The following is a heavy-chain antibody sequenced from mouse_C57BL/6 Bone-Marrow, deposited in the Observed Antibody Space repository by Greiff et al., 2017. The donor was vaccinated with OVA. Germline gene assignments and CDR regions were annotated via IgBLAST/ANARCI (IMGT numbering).Heavy chain of an antibody. V-gene: IGHV3-6*01. J-gene: IGHJ4*01. CDR2: ISYDGSN. Sequence: VQLQQSGPGLVKPSQSLSLTCSVTGYSITSGYYWNWIRQFPGNKLEWMGYISYDGSNNYNPSLKNRISITRDTSKNQFFLKLNSVTTEDTATYYCARVPYYYAMDYWGQGTSVTVSS. CDR1: GYSITSGYY. CDR3: ARVPYYYAMDY.